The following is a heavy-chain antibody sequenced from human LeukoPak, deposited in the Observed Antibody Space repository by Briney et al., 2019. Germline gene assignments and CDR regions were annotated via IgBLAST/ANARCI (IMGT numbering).Heavy chain of an antibody. J-gene: IGHJ4*02. CDR1: GFIFSSYG. CDR2: IWYDGSNK. CDR3: AKVRSTEVQTFDY. D-gene: IGHD1-1*01. V-gene: IGHV3-33*06. Sequence: GRSLRLSCAASGFIFSSYGMHWVRQAPGKGLEWVAVIWYDGSNKYYADSVKGRFTISRDNSKNTLYLQMNSLRAEDTAVYYCAKVRSTEVQTFDYWGQGTLVTVSS.